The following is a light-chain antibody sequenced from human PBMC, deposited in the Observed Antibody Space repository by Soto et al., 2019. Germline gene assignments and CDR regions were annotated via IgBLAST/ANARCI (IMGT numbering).Light chain of an antibody. Sequence: EIVLTQSPATLSVSPGERPTLSCRASQSVSSYLAWYQPKPGQAPRLLIYDASNRATGIPARLSGSGSGTDFTLTISSLEPEDFAVYYCQQRSNPITFGQGTRLEIK. CDR2: DAS. V-gene: IGKV3-11*01. J-gene: IGKJ5*01. CDR3: QQRSNPIT. CDR1: QSVSSY.